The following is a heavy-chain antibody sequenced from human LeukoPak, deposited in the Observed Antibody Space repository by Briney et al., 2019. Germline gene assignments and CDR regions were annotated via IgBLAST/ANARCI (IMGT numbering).Heavy chain of an antibody. Sequence: ASVKVSFKVSGYTLTKLSMHWVRQAPGKGRAWMGGFDPEDGETIYAQKFQGRVTMTEDTSTDTAYMELSSLRSEGTAVYYCATPPGDWGSDYYFDSWGQGTLVTVSS. V-gene: IGHV1-24*01. CDR3: ATPPGDWGSDYYFDS. J-gene: IGHJ4*02. CDR1: GYTLTKLS. D-gene: IGHD7-27*01. CDR2: FDPEDGET.